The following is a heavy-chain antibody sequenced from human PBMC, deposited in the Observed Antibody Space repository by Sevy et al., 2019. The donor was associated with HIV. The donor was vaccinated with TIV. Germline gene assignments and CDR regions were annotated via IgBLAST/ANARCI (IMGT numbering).Heavy chain of an antibody. D-gene: IGHD6-13*01. CDR1: GFTFSSYG. J-gene: IGHJ4*02. CDR3: AKSSSWPYYFDY. CDR2: ISYDGSNK. Sequence: GGSLRLSCAASGFTFSSYGMHWVRQAPGKGLEWVAVISYDGSNKYYADSVKGRFTISRYNSKNTLYLQMNSLRAEDTAVYYCAKSSSWPYYFDYWGQGTLVTVSS. V-gene: IGHV3-30*18.